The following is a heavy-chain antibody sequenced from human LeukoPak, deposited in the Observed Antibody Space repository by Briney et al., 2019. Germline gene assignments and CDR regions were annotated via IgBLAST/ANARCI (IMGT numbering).Heavy chain of an antibody. CDR2: IIPILGIA. D-gene: IGHD4-17*01. J-gene: IGHJ4*02. V-gene: IGHV1-69*04. CDR3: ARVPMDYGDYLDY. Sequence: ASVKVSCKASGGTFSSYAISWVRQAPGQGLEWMGRIIPILGIANYAQKFQGRVTITADKSTSTAYMELSSLRSEDTAVYYCARVPMDYGDYLDYWGQGTPVTVSS. CDR1: GGTFSSYA.